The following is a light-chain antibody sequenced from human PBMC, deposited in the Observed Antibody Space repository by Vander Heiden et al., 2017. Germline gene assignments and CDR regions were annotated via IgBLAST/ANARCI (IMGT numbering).Light chain of an antibody. CDR3: CSYAGSNSLV. CDR1: SSALGSSNL. Sequence: QSALTPPASVSGSPGQSITISCTGTSSALGSSNLVSCYQQQPGKAPNLMIYEVSKRPSGVSSRFSGSKSGNTASLTISGLQAEDEADYYCCSYAGSNSLVFGGGTKLTVL. V-gene: IGLV2-23*02. J-gene: IGLJ3*02. CDR2: EVS.